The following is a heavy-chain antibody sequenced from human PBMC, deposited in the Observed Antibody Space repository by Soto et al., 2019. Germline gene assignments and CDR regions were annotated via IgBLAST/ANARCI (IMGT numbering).Heavy chain of an antibody. CDR3: ARDAEAAAGTEYNWFDP. J-gene: IGHJ5*02. D-gene: IGHD6-13*01. CDR2: ISAYNGNT. Sequence: ASVKVSCKASGYTFTSYGISWVRQAPGQGLEWMGWISAYNGNTNYAQKLQGRVTMTTDTSTSTAYMELRSLRSDDTAVYHCARDAEAAAGTEYNWFDPWGQGTLVTVSS. V-gene: IGHV1-18*01. CDR1: GYTFTSYG.